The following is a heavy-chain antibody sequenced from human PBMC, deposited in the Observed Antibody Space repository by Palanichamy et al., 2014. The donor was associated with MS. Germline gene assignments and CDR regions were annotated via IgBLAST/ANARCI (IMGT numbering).Heavy chain of an antibody. V-gene: IGHV3-72*01. D-gene: IGHD2-21*02. CDR2: TRDKTYRYTT. J-gene: IGHJ4*01. CDR3: ARAIRSDGAYFDY. Sequence: EVQLVESGGGLVQPGGSLRLSCAASGFTFSDHYMDWVRQAPGKGLEWVGRTRDKTYRYTTEYAPSVKGRFTISRDESKNSLHLQMNSLKTEDTAVYYCARAIRSDGAYFDYWGHGTLVAVSS. CDR1: GFTFSDHY.